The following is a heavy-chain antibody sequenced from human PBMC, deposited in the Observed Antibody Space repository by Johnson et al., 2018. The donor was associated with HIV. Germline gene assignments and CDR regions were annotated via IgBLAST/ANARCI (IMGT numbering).Heavy chain of an antibody. Sequence: QVQLVESGGGVVRPGGSLRLSCAASGFTFDDYGMSWVRQAPGKGLEWVAFIRYDGSNKYYADSVKGRFTISRDNSKNTLYLQMNSLRAEDTAAYYCARDRRNEGRHAFDVWGQGT. V-gene: IGHV3-30*02. D-gene: IGHD1-1*01. CDR3: ARDRRNEGRHAFDV. CDR1: GFTFDDYG. CDR2: IRYDGSNK. J-gene: IGHJ3*01.